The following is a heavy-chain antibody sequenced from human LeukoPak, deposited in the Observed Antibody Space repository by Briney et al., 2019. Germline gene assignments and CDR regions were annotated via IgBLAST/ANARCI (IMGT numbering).Heavy chain of an antibody. V-gene: IGHV6-1*01. CDR2: TYYRSNWYN. CDR1: GDFISSNSAA. Sequence: SQTLSLTCAISGDFISSNSAAWNWIRQASSRGLEWLGRTYYRSNWYNDYAVSVKSRITINADTSKKQFSLHLDSVTPEDTAVYYCGRAAGYSSGYYNYWGQGTLVTVSS. J-gene: IGHJ4*02. CDR3: GRAAGYSSGYYNY. D-gene: IGHD6-19*01.